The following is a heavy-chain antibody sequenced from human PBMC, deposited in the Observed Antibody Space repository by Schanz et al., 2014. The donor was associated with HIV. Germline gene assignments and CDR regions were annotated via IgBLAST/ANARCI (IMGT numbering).Heavy chain of an antibody. CDR2: IKEDGIEK. J-gene: IGHJ4*02. Sequence: DVQLVESGGSLVQPGGSLRLSCAASGFRFRSXWMSWVRQAPGKGLEWVANIKEDGIEKYYVDSVKGRFTISRDNAKNSLYLNMYSLRAEDTAVYFCAKSNGGDTAVVQYYFDYWGQGTLVSVSS. CDR1: GFRFRSXW. V-gene: IGHV3-7*01. CDR3: AKSNGGDTAVVQYYFDY. D-gene: IGHD5-18*01.